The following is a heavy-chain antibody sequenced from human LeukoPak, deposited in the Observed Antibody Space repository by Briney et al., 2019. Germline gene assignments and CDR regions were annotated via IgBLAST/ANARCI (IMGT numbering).Heavy chain of an antibody. CDR1: GFTFSSYG. J-gene: IGHJ6*02. Sequence: PGRSLRLSCAASGFTFSSYGMHWVRQAPGKGLERVAVISYDGSNKYYADSVKGRFTISRDNAKNTLYLQMNSLRAEDTAVYYCARDYSREYGDYGADYYYYGMDVWGQGTTVTVSS. D-gene: IGHD4-17*01. V-gene: IGHV3-30*03. CDR2: ISYDGSNK. CDR3: ARDYSREYGDYGADYYYYGMDV.